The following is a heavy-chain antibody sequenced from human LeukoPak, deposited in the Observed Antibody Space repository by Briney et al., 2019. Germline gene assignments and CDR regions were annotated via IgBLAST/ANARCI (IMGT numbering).Heavy chain of an antibody. Sequence: SETLSLTCTVFGDSMNNYYWSWIRQPPGKGLEWIGNVNDSGSTNSNPSLKSRATISVDMSRKHFFLDLSSVTAADTAVYYCARAVHYSGTSDQYTGGWYYFDFWGQGTLVTVSS. D-gene: IGHD3-10*01. J-gene: IGHJ4*02. CDR3: ARAVHYSGTSDQYTGGWYYFDF. V-gene: IGHV4-59*01. CDR2: VNDSGST. CDR1: GDSMNNYY.